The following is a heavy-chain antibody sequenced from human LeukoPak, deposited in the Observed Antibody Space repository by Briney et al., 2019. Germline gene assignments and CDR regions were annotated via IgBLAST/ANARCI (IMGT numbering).Heavy chain of an antibody. CDR2: ISYDGSNK. J-gene: IGHJ4*02. Sequence: GGSLRLSCAASGFTFSSYAMHWVRQAPGKGLEWVAVISYDGSNKYYADSVKGRFTISRDNSKNTLYLQMNSLRAEDTAVYYCARAEPTPEEVVVTPFDYWGQGTLVTVSS. CDR3: ARAEPTPEEVVVTPFDY. D-gene: IGHD3-22*01. CDR1: GFTFSSYA. V-gene: IGHV3-30*04.